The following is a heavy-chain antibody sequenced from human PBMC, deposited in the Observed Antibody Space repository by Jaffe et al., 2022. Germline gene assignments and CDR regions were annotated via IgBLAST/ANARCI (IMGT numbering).Heavy chain of an antibody. V-gene: IGHV1-2*06. J-gene: IGHJ4*02. Sequence: QVQLVQSGAEVKKPGASVKVSCKTSGYTFTDFYMHWVRQAPGQGLEWMGRINPNGGGTNYAQKFQDRFTMTTDTSISTAYMELSGLRSDDTAVYFCAASGISIIQGLGHWGQGTLVTVSS. CDR2: INPNGGGT. CDR3: AASGISIIQGLGH. CDR1: GYTFTDFY. D-gene: IGHD3-10*01.